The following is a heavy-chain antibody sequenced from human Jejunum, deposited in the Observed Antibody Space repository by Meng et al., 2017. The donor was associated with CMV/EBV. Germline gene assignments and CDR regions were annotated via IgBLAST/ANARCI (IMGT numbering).Heavy chain of an antibody. Sequence: YVDSVKGRFTISRDNAKSSLYLQMNSLRAEDTAVYYCARDPAYNGIPFDYWGQGTLVTVSS. D-gene: IGHD1-26*01. CDR3: ARDPAYNGIPFDY. V-gene: IGHV3-11*06. J-gene: IGHJ4*02.